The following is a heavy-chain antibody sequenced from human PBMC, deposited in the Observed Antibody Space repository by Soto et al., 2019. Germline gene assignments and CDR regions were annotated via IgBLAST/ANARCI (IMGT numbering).Heavy chain of an antibody. V-gene: IGHV4-30-4*01. Sequence: SETLSLTCTVSGGSISSGDYYWSWIRQPPGKGLEWIGYIFYSGSTYYNPSLKSRVTISVHTSKNQFSLKLSSVIAADTAVYYCARVLSKYCSGGDCYYYYGMDVWGQGTTVTVS. CDR3: ARVLSKYCSGGDCYYYYGMDV. D-gene: IGHD2-21*02. J-gene: IGHJ6*02. CDR2: IFYSGST. CDR1: GGSISSGDYY.